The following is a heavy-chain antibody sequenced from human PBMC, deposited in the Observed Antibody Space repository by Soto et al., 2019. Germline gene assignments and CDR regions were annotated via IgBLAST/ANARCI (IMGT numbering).Heavy chain of an antibody. D-gene: IGHD6-19*01. CDR3: ARSVAVPGAHIDY. Sequence: SETLSLTIAVYGGSFIGYYWSWIRQPPGKGLEWLGYVYYTGSTNYSPSLRSRVSISVDTSKNEFSLRLSSVTAADTAVYFCARSVAVPGAHIDYWGQGTQVTVSS. CDR1: GGSFIGYY. CDR2: VYYTGST. J-gene: IGHJ4*02. V-gene: IGHV4-59*01.